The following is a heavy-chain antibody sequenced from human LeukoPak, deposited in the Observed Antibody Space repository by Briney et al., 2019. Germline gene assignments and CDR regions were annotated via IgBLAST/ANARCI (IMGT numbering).Heavy chain of an antibody. Sequence: KPSGTLSLTCTGSGGSISSYYWSWIRQPPGKGLEWIGYIYYSGSTNYNPSLKSRVTISVDTSKNQFSLKLSSVTAADTAVYYCARFKAATLDFDYWGQGTLVTVSS. CDR3: ARFKAATLDFDY. CDR1: GGSISSYY. V-gene: IGHV4-59*01. CDR2: IYYSGST. D-gene: IGHD2-15*01. J-gene: IGHJ4*02.